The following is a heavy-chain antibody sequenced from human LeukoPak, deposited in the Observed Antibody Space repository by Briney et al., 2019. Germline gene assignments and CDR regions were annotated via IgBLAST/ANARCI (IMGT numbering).Heavy chain of an antibody. CDR2: ISYDGSNK. CDR3: ARVGGGYCSSTSCPHNYFDY. D-gene: IGHD2-2*01. Sequence: GGSLRLSCAASGFTFSSYATHWVRQAPGKGLEWVAVISYDGSNKYYADSVKGRFTISRDNSKNTLYLQMNSLRAEDTAVYYCARVGGGYCSSTSCPHNYFDYWGQGTLVTVSS. CDR1: GFTFSSYA. V-gene: IGHV3-30*04. J-gene: IGHJ4*02.